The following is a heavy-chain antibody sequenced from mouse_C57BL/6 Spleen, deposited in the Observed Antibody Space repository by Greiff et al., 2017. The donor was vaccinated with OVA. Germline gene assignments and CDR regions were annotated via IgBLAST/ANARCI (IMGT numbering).Heavy chain of an antibody. D-gene: IGHD2-5*01. J-gene: IGHJ2*01. CDR3: ARWGYSNFYYFDY. Sequence: EVQLVESGGGLVKPGGSLKLSCAASGFTFSDYGMHWVRQAPEKGLEWVAYISSGSSTIYYADTVKGRFTISRDNAKNTLFLQMTSLRSEDTAMYYCARWGYSNFYYFDYWGQGTTLTVSS. CDR2: ISSGSSTI. CDR1: GFTFSDYG. V-gene: IGHV5-17*01.